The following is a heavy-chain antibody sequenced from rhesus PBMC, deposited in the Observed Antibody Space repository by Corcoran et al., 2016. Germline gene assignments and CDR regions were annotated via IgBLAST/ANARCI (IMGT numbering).Heavy chain of an antibody. CDR1: GGSISSNY. CDR2: SSVSGRRT. V-gene: IGHV4-173*01. CDR3: ARDRYWSDYYYWYFDL. Sequence: QVQLQESGPGLVKPSETLSLTCAVSGGSISSNYWSWIRQPPGKGLEWIGRSSVSGRRTDYHPPPTSRVTISTDPSKNQFSLKLSYVTAADTAVYYCARDRYWSDYYYWYFDLWGPGTPITISS. J-gene: IGHJ2*01. D-gene: IGHD3-22*01.